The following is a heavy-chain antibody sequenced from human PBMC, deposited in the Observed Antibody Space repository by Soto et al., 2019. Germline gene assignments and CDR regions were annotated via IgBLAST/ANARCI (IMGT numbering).Heavy chain of an antibody. CDR2: IYWDDDK. J-gene: IGHJ5*02. V-gene: IGHV2-5*02. CDR3: SHTDIVVVPAATDWFDP. Sequence: QITLKESGPTLVKPKQPLTLTCTFSGFSLSNSGVCVGWIRQPPGQALEWLALIYWDDDKRDSPSLKSRLTITKDTSKNQVVLTMTNMDPVDTATYYWSHTDIVVVPAATDWFDPWGQWTLVTVSS. CDR1: GFSLSNSGVC. D-gene: IGHD2-2*01.